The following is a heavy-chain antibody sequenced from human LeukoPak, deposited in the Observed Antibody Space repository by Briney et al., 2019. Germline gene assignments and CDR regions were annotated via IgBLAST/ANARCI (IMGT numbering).Heavy chain of an antibody. CDR1: GFTFSSDA. D-gene: IGHD6-19*01. CDR2: ISKSGGSA. Sequence: PGGSLRLSCAASGFTFSSDAMSWVRQAPGKGLEWVSTISKSGGSASYADSVKGRFTISRDNSKNTLYLQMNSLRAEDTAVYYCAKSVRGSSGWVFDYWGQGTLVTVSS. CDR3: AKSVRGSSGWVFDY. J-gene: IGHJ4*02. V-gene: IGHV3-23*01.